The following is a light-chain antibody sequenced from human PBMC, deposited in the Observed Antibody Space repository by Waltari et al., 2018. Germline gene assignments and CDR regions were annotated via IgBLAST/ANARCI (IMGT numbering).Light chain of an antibody. Sequence: EIVLTQSPGTLSLSPGERATLSCRASQSVSRTLAWYQQKPGQAPRLLIYCASTRATGIPERFSGGGSGTDFSLTISRLEPEDFALYYCQHYVRLPATFGQGTKVEIK. CDR2: CAS. CDR1: QSVSRT. J-gene: IGKJ1*01. V-gene: IGKV3-20*01. CDR3: QHYVRLPAT.